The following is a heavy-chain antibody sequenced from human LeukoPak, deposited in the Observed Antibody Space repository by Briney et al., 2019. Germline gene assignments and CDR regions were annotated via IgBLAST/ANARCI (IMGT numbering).Heavy chain of an antibody. CDR1: GFTFSNYD. D-gene: IGHD6-19*01. J-gene: IGHJ4*02. CDR3: AKDRGSSGRNYFDQ. CDR2: ISYDGSK. Sequence: PGRSLRLSCAASGFTFSNYDIHWVRQAPGKGLEWVAVISYDGSKHYADSVKGRFAISRDNSKNTLYLQMRSLRVEDTGVYYCAKDRGSSGRNYFDQWGQGTLVTVSS. V-gene: IGHV3-30-3*02.